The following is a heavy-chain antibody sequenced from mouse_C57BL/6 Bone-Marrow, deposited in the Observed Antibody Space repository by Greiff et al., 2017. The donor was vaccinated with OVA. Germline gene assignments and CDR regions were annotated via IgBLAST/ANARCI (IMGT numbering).Heavy chain of an antibody. CDR1: GYTFTSYW. CDR2: IYPGSGST. CDR3: AGDYCGSSDYFDY. Sequence: QVQLQQPGAELVKPGASVKMSCKASGYTFTSYWITWVKQRPGQGLEWIGDIYPGSGSTNYNEKFKSKATLTVDTSSSTAYMQLSSLTSEDSAVYYCAGDYCGSSDYFDYWGQGTTLTVSA. D-gene: IGHD1-1*01. J-gene: IGHJ2*01. V-gene: IGHV1-55*01.